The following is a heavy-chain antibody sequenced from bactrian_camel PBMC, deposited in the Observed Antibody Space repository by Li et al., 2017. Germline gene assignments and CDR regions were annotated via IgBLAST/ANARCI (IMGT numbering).Heavy chain of an antibody. Sequence: VQLVESGGGSVQAGGSLRLSCAASGRLYRDYGMYYLAWFRQAPGKEREGVAVIGSDGSTSYGDSVKGRFTISKDNANGALYLQTNSLKPEDTGMYYCAADGTGRTVFELWFFRDFGYWGQGTQVTVS. V-gene: IGHV3S53*01. D-gene: IGHD6*01. J-gene: IGHJ6*01. CDR2: IGSDGST. CDR1: GRLYRDYGMYY. CDR3: AADGTGRTVFELWFFRDFGY.